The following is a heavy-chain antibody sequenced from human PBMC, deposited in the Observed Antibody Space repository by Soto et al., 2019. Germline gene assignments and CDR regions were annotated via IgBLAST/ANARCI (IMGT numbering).Heavy chain of an antibody. D-gene: IGHD1-26*01. CDR3: ARARMYSGAYHDY. V-gene: IGHV1-18*04. Sequence: QVQLVQSGPEVESPGASVKVSCKASGYTFSNFGINWVRQAPGQGLEWMGWITPYNGNANYAQKHQDRLTITTDTSTNTAYLELRSLRSDDTAVYFCARARMYSGAYHDYWGQGTLLTVSS. J-gene: IGHJ4*02. CDR1: GYTFSNFG. CDR2: ITPYNGNA.